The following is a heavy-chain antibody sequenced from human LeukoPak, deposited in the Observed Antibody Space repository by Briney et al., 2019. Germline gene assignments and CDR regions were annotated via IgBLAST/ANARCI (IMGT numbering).Heavy chain of an antibody. D-gene: IGHD3-22*01. J-gene: IGHJ3*02. CDR2: ISYDGSNK. CDR1: GFTFSSYA. CDR3: AVYDSSGYYKPPDAFDI. Sequence: GRSLRLSCAASGFTFSSYAIHWVRQAPGKGLEWVAVISYDGSNKYYADSVKGRFTISRDNSKNTLYLQMNSLRAEDTAVYYCAVYDSSGYYKPPDAFDIWGQGTMVAVSS. V-gene: IGHV3-30-3*01.